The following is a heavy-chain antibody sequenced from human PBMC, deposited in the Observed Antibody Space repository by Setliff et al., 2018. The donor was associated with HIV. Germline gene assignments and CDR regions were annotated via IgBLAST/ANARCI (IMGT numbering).Heavy chain of an antibody. J-gene: IGHJ4*02. Sequence: SETLSLTCTVSGDSINNYYWSWIRQPPGKGLEWIGYVYSTGSTNSKSSLKSRVTISVDTSKNQFSLKLSSVTAADTAVYYCARGGEGEFLWFGNFSYYIDYWGQGTLVTVSS. D-gene: IGHD3-10*01. CDR3: ARGGEGEFLWFGNFSYYIDY. CDR1: GDSINNYY. V-gene: IGHV4-59*08. CDR2: VYSTGST.